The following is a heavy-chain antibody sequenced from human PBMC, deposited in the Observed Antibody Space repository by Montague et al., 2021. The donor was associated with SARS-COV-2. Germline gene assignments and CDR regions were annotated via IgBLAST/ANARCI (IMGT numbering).Heavy chain of an antibody. D-gene: IGHD2/OR15-2a*01. J-gene: IGHJ3*01. CDR1: GASIISGGNP. V-gene: IGHV4-30-2*01. Sequence: TLSLTCAVSGASIISGGNPWSWVWQPPGKGLEWLGYTYQNGHPSYNPSLKSRVTILIDASKNRMSLELTSVTAADTAVYFCARGIESLGFDVWGRGTLVTVSP. CDR3: ARGIESLGFDV. CDR2: TYQNGHP.